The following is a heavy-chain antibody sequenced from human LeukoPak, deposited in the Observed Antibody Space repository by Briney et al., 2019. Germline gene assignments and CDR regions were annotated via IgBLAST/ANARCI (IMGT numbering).Heavy chain of an antibody. V-gene: IGHV4-39*01. J-gene: IGHJ5*02. Sequence: SETLSLTCTVSGGSISSSSYYWGWIRQPPGKGLEWIGSIYYSGSTYYNPSLKSRVTISVDTSKNQFSLKLSSVTAADTAVYYCARGPGYCSGGSCYGCLFDPWGQGTLVTVSS. CDR2: IYYSGST. D-gene: IGHD2-15*01. CDR3: ARGPGYCSGGSCYGCLFDP. CDR1: GGSISSSSYY.